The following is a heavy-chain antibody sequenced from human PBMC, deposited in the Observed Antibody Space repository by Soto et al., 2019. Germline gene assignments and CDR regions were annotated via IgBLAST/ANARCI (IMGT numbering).Heavy chain of an antibody. D-gene: IGHD3-3*01. CDR1: GFTFSSYA. CDR3: AREGAYYDFWSGYQLGDYYGMDV. J-gene: IGHJ6*02. CDR2: ISYDGSNK. Sequence: HPGGSLRLSCAASGFTFSSYAMHWVRQAPGKGLEWVAVISYDGSNKYYADSVKGRFTISRDNSKNTLYLQMNSLRAEDTAVYYCAREGAYYDFWSGYQLGDYYGMDVWGQGTTVTVSS. V-gene: IGHV3-30-3*01.